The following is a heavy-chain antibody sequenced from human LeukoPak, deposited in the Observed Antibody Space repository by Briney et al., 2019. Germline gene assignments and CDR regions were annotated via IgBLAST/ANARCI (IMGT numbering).Heavy chain of an antibody. J-gene: IGHJ4*02. D-gene: IGHD3-10*01. CDR1: GFTFSIYS. CDR3: ARDFSDRVAFDY. CDR2: ISISSSFT. Sequence: GGSLRLSCAASGFTFSIYSMNWVRQAPGKGLEWVSSISISSSFTYYADSLKGRFTISRDNAKNSLYLQMNSLRAEDTAVYYCARDFSDRVAFDYWGQGTLVTVSS. V-gene: IGHV3-21*01.